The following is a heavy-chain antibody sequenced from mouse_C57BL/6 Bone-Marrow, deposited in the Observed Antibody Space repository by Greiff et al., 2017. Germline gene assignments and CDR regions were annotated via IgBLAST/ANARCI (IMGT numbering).Heavy chain of an antibody. CDR1: GYTFTDYY. CDR2: IYPGSGNT. CDR3: AREGCPPFAY. V-gene: IGHV1-76*01. Sequence: VMLVESGAELVRPGASVKLSCKASGYTFTDYYINWVKQRPGQGLEWIARIYPGSGNTNYNEKFKGKATLTAEKTSSTAYLQLSSLASEDSAVYLCAREGCPPFAYGGQGTLVTVSA. J-gene: IGHJ3*01. D-gene: IGHD6-1*01.